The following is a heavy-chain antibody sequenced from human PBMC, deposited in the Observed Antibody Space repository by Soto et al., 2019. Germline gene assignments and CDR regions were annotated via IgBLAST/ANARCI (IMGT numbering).Heavy chain of an antibody. CDR2: ISSTTNYI. CDR1: GFTFTRYS. CDR3: ARESEDLTSNFDY. V-gene: IGHV3-21*06. Sequence: PGGSLRLSCAASGFTFTRYSMNWVRQAPGKGLEWVSSISSTTNYIYYGDSMKGRFTISRDNAKNSLYLEMNSLRAEDTAVYYCARESEDLTSNFDYCGQGTQVTVSS. J-gene: IGHJ4*02.